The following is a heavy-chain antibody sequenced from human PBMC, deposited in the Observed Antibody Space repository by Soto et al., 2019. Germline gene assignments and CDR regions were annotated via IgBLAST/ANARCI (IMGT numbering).Heavy chain of an antibody. J-gene: IGHJ5*02. CDR1: GFTFSSYA. CDR3: AKDRIPIYDFWSGYPPEGGRSWFDP. Sequence: GGSLRLSCAASGFTFSSYAMSWVRQAPGKGLEWVSAISGSGGSTYYADSVKGRFTISRDNSKNTLYLQMNSLRAEDTAVYYCAKDRIPIYDFWSGYPPEGGRSWFDPWGQGTLVTVSS. V-gene: IGHV3-23*01. CDR2: ISGSGGST. D-gene: IGHD3-3*01.